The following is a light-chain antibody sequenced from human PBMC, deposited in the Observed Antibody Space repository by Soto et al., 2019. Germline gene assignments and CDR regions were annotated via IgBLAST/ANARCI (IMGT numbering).Light chain of an antibody. V-gene: IGLV2-14*01. CDR2: EVS. CDR1: SSDIGTYNY. Sequence: QSALTQPASVSGSPGQSITISCSETSSDIGTYNYVSWYQHHPGKVPKLIIYEVSNRPSGVSNRFSGSKSGKTASLTISGLQAEDEADYYCCSFTTSSTWVFGGGTKVTVL. J-gene: IGLJ2*01. CDR3: CSFTTSSTWV.